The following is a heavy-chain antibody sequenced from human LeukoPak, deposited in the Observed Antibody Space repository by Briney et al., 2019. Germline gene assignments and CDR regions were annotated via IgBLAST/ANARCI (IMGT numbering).Heavy chain of an antibody. CDR1: GFTFSSYV. V-gene: IGHV3-23*01. D-gene: IGHD5-18*01. Sequence: GGSLRLSCSASGFTFSSYVMSWVRQAPGKGLEWVSGIDNTGGSSYYGDSVKGRFTISRDNSKNTLYLQMNSLRAEDTAVYYCAKASWIQLWFSPFDPWGQGTLVTVSS. CDR2: IDNTGGSS. CDR3: AKASWIQLWFSPFDP. J-gene: IGHJ5*02.